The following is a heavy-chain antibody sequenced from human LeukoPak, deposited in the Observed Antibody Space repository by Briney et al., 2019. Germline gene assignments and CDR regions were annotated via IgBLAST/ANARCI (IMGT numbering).Heavy chain of an antibody. Sequence: SETLSLTCTVSGGSISSYYWSWIRQSPGKGLEWIGYIYSSGSTNYNPSLKSRVTISVDTSKNQFSLKLSSVTAADTAVYYCATVVQGVHTYFGSWGQGNLVAVSS. V-gene: IGHV4-59*01. CDR1: GGSISSYY. D-gene: IGHD3-10*01. CDR3: ATVVQGVHTYFGS. J-gene: IGHJ4*02. CDR2: IYSSGST.